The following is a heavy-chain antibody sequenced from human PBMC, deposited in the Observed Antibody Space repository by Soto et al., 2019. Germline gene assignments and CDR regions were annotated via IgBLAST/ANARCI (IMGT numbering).Heavy chain of an antibody. CDR1: GFTFSSYS. CDR3: AREYCSGGSCYYPEYFQH. V-gene: IGHV3-48*01. CDR2: ISSSSNTI. Sequence: GGSLRLSCAASGFTFSSYSMNWVRQAPGKGLEWVSYISSSSNTIYYADSVKGRFTISRDNAKNSLYLQMNSLRAEDTAVYYCAREYCSGGSCYYPEYFQHWGQGTLVTVSS. J-gene: IGHJ1*01. D-gene: IGHD2-15*01.